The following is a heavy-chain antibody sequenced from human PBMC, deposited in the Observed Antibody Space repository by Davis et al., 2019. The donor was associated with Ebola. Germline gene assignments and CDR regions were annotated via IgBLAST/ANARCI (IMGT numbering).Heavy chain of an antibody. Sequence: PGGSLRLSCAVSGFTFRDYSFQWVRQAPGKGLEWLGSISYDGSLKYYKDSVRGRFTISRDNAKNSLYLQLNSLIAEDTAVYYCARQGRDDILTALGYWGQGTLVTVSS. V-gene: IGHV3-30*07. J-gene: IGHJ4*02. CDR2: ISYDGSLK. CDR3: ARQGRDDILTALGY. D-gene: IGHD3-9*01. CDR1: GFTFRDYS.